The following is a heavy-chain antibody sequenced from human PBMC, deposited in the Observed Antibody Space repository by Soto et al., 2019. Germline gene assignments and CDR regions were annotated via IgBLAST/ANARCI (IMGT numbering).Heavy chain of an antibody. Sequence: ESGPTLVNPTQTLTLTCTFSGFSLSTTEVGVGWIRQPPGRALEWLALIYWDDDKRYSPSLKSRLTITKDTSKNQVVLTMTNMDPVDTATYYCAHLPGIAAADFWGQGTLVTVSS. D-gene: IGHD6-13*01. V-gene: IGHV2-5*02. CDR1: GFSLSTTEVG. CDR3: AHLPGIAAADF. J-gene: IGHJ4*02. CDR2: IYWDDDK.